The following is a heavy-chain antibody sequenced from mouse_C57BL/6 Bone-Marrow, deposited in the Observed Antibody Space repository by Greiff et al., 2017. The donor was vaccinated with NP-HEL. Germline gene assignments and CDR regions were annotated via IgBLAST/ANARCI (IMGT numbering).Heavy chain of an antibody. J-gene: IGHJ3*01. CDR1: GFTFNTYA. CDR2: IRSKSSNYAT. V-gene: IGHV10-3*01. D-gene: IGHD2-12*01. CDR3: VSSYYSFSWFAY. Sequence: EVQVVESGGGLVQPKGSLKLSCAASGFTFNTYAMHWVRQAPGKGLEWVARIRSKSSNYATYYADSVKDRFTISRDDSQSMLYLQMNNLKTEATAMYYCVSSYYSFSWFAYWGQGTLVTVSA.